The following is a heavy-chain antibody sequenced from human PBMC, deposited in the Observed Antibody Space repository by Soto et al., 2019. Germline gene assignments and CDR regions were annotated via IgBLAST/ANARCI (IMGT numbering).Heavy chain of an antibody. Sequence: SETLSLTCTVSGDSIRSGTYSWDWLRQSPGKGLEWIGCFWSTGATYYNPSLKGRLTISLDTSKNQFSLNLNSVTAADTAVYFCARRPLAYFDYWGRGTQVTVSS. D-gene: IGHD6-13*01. CDR2: FWSTGAT. CDR1: GDSIRSGTYS. V-gene: IGHV4-39*01. CDR3: ARRPLAYFDY. J-gene: IGHJ4*02.